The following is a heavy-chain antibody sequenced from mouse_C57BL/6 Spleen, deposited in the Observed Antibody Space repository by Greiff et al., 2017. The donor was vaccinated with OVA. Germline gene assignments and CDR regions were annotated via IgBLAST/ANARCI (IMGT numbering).Heavy chain of an antibody. D-gene: IGHD3-2*02. Sequence: EVHLVESGGGLVKPGGSLKLSCAASGFTFSDYGMHWVRQAPEKGLEWVAYISSGSSTIYYADTVKGRFPISRDNAKHTLFLQMTSLRSEDTAMYYCARRDSSGYGYWGQGTTLTVSS. CDR2: ISSGSSTI. J-gene: IGHJ2*01. CDR3: ARRDSSGYGY. V-gene: IGHV5-17*01. CDR1: GFTFSDYG.